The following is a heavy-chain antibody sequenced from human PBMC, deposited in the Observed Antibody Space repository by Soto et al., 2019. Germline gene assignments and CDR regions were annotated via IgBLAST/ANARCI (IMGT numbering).Heavy chain of an antibody. CDR3: ARDETYYDILTGYLV. CDR2: IKQDGSEK. J-gene: IGHJ4*02. CDR1: GFTFSSYW. D-gene: IGHD3-9*01. Sequence: GGSLRLSCAASGFTFSSYWMSWVRQAPGKGLEWVANIKQDGSEKYYVDSVKGRFTISRDNAKNSLYLQMNSLRAEDTAVYYCARDETYYDILTGYLVWGQGTLVTVSS. V-gene: IGHV3-7*01.